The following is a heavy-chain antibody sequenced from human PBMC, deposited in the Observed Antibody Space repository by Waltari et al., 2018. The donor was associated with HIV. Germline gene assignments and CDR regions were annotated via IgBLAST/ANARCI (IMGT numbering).Heavy chain of an antibody. D-gene: IGHD2-8*01. CDR1: GYSISSGYY. V-gene: IGHV4-38-2*02. J-gene: IGHJ5*02. CDR3: AGGDYCTNGVCPPWFDP. CDR2: IYHSGST. Sequence: QVQLQESGPGLVKPSETLSLTCTVSGYSISSGYYWGWIRQPPGKGLEWIGSIYHSGSTYYNPSLKSRVTISVDTSKNQFSLKLSSVTAADTAVYYCAGGDYCTNGVCPPWFDPWGQGTLVTVSS.